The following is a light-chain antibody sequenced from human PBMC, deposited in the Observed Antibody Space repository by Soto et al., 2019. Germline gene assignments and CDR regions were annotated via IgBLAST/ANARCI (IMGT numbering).Light chain of an antibody. CDR2: WAS. Sequence: DIVMTQSPDSLAVSLGERATINCKSSQSVLYNSNNKNYIAWYQQQPGQPPKLLIYWASTRESGVPDRFSGSGSGTDFTLTISSLQAEDVAVYYCQQYYSTPLTFGGGTKGEIK. J-gene: IGKJ4*01. CDR1: QSVLYNSNNKNY. CDR3: QQYYSTPLT. V-gene: IGKV4-1*01.